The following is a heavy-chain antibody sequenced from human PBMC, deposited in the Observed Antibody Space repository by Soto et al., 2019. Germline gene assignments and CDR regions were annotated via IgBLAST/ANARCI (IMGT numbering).Heavy chain of an antibody. Sequence: SETLSLTCAVSGGSISSSNWWSWVRQPPGKGLVWIGEIYHSGSTNYNPSLKSRVTISVDKSKNQFSLKLSSVTAADTAVYYCARWGTVRGVILGSHFDYWGQGTLVTVYS. CDR2: IYHSGST. CDR1: GGSISSSNW. CDR3: ARWGTVRGVILGSHFDY. J-gene: IGHJ4*02. V-gene: IGHV4-4*02. D-gene: IGHD3-10*01.